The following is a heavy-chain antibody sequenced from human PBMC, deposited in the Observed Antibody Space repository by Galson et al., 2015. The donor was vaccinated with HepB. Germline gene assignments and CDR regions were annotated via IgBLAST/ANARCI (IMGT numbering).Heavy chain of an antibody. CDR1: GFTFSSYA. Sequence: SLRLSCAASGFTFSSYAMHWVRQAPGKGLEWVAVISYDGSNKYYADSVKGRFTISRDNSKNTLYLQMNSLRAEDTAVYYCARDRGAAAGRAEIDYWGQGTLVTVSS. CDR2: ISYDGSNK. CDR3: ARDRGAAAGRAEIDY. J-gene: IGHJ4*02. D-gene: IGHD6-13*01. V-gene: IGHV3-30-3*01.